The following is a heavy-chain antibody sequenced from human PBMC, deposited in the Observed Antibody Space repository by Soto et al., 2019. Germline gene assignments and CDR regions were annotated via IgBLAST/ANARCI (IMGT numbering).Heavy chain of an antibody. Sequence: PGGSLRLSCPASGFTFSSSAMHWVRQAPGKGLEWVAVISYDGSNKYYADSVKGRFTISRDNSKNTLYLQMNSLRAEDTAVYYCARDKRDLRFLAWSYYFDYWGQGT. D-gene: IGHD3-3*01. CDR2: ISYDGSNK. CDR1: GFTFSSSA. CDR3: ARDKRDLRFLAWSYYFDY. J-gene: IGHJ4*02. V-gene: IGHV3-30-3*01.